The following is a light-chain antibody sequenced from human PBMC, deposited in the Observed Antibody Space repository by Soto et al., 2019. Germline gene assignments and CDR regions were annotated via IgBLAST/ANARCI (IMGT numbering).Light chain of an antibody. CDR2: GNS. Sequence: QAVVTQPPSVSGAPGQRVTISCTGSSSNIGATYDVQWYQQLPGTAPKLLIYGNSNRPAGVPDRFSGSKSGTSASLAITGLQADNEADYYCQSYDSILSAHYVFGTGTKLTVL. CDR3: QSYDSILSAHYV. V-gene: IGLV1-40*01. J-gene: IGLJ1*01. CDR1: SSNIGATYD.